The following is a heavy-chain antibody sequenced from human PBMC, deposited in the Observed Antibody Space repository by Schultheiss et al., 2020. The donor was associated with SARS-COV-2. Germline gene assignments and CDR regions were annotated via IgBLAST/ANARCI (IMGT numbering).Heavy chain of an antibody. D-gene: IGHD3-3*01. J-gene: IGHJ5*02. CDR2: IIPIFGTA. Sequence: GGSLRLSCKASGGTFSSYAISWVRQAPGQGLEWMGGIIPIFGTANYAQKFQGRVTITADESTSTAYVELSSLRSEDTAVFNSARDHYWDWTLPLRFFAFGSFDPWGQGTLVTVAS. V-gene: IGHV1-69*01. CDR3: ARDHYWDWTLPLRFFAFGSFDP. CDR1: GGTFSSYA.